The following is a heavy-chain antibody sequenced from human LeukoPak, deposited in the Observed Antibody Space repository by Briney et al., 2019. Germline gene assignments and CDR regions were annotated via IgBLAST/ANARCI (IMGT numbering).Heavy chain of an antibody. D-gene: IGHD6-19*01. CDR3: ARESDRIGFDFDY. CDR1: GDSVSSNSAS. CDR2: TYYRSKWYY. V-gene: IGHV6-1*01. J-gene: IGHJ4*02. Sequence: SQTLSLTCAISGDSVSSNSASWNWIRQSPSRGLEWLGRTYYRSKWYYDYTLSVRSRIIINPDTSKNQFSLHLNSVTPEDTAVYYCARESDRIGFDFDYWGQGTLVTVSS.